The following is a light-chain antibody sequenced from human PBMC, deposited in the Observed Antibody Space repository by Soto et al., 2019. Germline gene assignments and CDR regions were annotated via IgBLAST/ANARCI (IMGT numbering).Light chain of an antibody. Sequence: DIVLTQNPPFSPVTLGQPASFSCRSSQSLVHRDGNTYLSWLHQRPGQPPRLLIYKTSHRFSGVPDRFSGSGAGTDFTLKISRVEPEDVGVYYCMQVTQFPRVTFGPGTKVDI. J-gene: IGKJ3*01. V-gene: IGKV2-24*01. CDR3: MQVTQFPRVT. CDR1: QSLVHRDGNTY. CDR2: KTS.